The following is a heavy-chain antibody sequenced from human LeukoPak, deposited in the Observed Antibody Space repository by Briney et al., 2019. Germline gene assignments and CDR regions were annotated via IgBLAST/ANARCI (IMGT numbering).Heavy chain of an antibody. CDR2: IMKVGSET. V-gene: IGHV3-7*01. CDR3: ARGIVVVVVATSNWFDP. Sequence: PGRSLRLSCPASGFNFTNNFMSWVRHVPGKVLELVANIMKVGSETTYTDCVRGRFRISRENSKNTLYLQINSMRAEDTAVYYCARGIVVVVVATSNWFDPWGQGTLVTVSS. J-gene: IGHJ5*02. CDR1: GFNFTNNF. D-gene: IGHD2-15*01.